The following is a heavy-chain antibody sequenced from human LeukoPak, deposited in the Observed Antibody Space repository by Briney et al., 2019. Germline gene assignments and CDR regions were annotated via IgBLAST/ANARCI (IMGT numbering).Heavy chain of an antibody. CDR1: GFTFSDEG. D-gene: IGHD6-13*01. CDR2: ISYDGSNK. J-gene: IGHJ4*02. Sequence: GGSLRPSCAASGFTFSDEGMHWVRQAPGKGLEWVAVISYDGSNKYYADSVKGRFTISRDNSKNTLYLQMNSLRAEDTAVYYCAKDRIAAAASRYFDYWGQGTLVTVSS. V-gene: IGHV3-30*18. CDR3: AKDRIAAAASRYFDY.